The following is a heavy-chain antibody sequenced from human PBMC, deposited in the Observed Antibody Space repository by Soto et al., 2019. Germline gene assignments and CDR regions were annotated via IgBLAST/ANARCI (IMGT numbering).Heavy chain of an antibody. CDR2: IYPGDSDT. CDR3: ARRPSGSSALYYFDY. D-gene: IGHD6-19*01. V-gene: IGHV5-51*01. J-gene: IGHJ4*02. Sequence: GESLKISCKGSGYSFTSYWIGWVRQMPGKGLEWMGIIYPGDSDTRYSPSFQGQVTISADKSISTAYLQWSSLKASDTAMYYCARRPSGSSALYYFDYWGQGTLVTVSS. CDR1: GYSFTSYW.